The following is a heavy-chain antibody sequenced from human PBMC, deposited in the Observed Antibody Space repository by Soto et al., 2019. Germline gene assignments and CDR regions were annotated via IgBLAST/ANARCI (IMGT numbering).Heavy chain of an antibody. CDR1: GGSINRANYY. Sequence: SETLSLTCTVSGGSINRANYYWGWLRQPPGKGLEWIGNVYYRGTTYYNPSLKGRVTISVDTSKNQFSLKLSSVTAADSAVFFCVQNQRYSSGWYIDYWGQGTPVTVSS. CDR2: VYYRGTT. J-gene: IGHJ4*02. CDR3: VQNQRYSSGWYIDY. V-gene: IGHV4-39*01. D-gene: IGHD6-19*01.